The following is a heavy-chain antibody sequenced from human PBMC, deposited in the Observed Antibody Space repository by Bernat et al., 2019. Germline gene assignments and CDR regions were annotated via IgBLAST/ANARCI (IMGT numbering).Heavy chain of an antibody. D-gene: IGHD5-18*01. CDR2: ISYDGSNK. Sequence: QVQLVESGGGVVQPGRSLRLSCAASGFTFSSYGMHWVRQAPGKGLEWVAVISYDGSNKYYAEAVKGRFTISRDNSKNTLYLKMNSLRAEDTAVYYCAKGDTAMAKYYYYYYGMDVWGQGTTVTVSS. V-gene: IGHV3-30*18. J-gene: IGHJ6*02. CDR1: GFTFSSYG. CDR3: AKGDTAMAKYYYYYYGMDV.